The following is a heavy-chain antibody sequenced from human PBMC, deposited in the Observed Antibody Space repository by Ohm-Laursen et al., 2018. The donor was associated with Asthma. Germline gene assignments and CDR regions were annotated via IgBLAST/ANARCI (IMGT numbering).Heavy chain of an antibody. D-gene: IGHD1-7*01. J-gene: IGHJ6*02. V-gene: IGHV3-7*03. CDR3: AKAGTSVYFVMDV. CDR1: GFTFSSYW. CDR2: IKKDGSEK. Sequence: SLRLSCAASGFTFSSYWMSWVRQAPGNGLEWVANIKKDGSEKYTVDSVKGRFTISRDNSKNTLYLQMNSLRAEDTAVYYCAKAGTSVYFVMDVWGQGTTVTVSS.